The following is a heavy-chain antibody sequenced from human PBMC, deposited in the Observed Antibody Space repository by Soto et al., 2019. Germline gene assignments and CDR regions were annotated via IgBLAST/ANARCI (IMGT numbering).Heavy chain of an antibody. CDR2: ISYDGSNK. D-gene: IGHD1-26*01. J-gene: IGHJ6*02. CDR3: AKDVVVGATSGLVDYYYYYGMDV. V-gene: IGHV3-30*18. Sequence: QVQLVESGGGVVQPGRSLRLSCAASGFTFSSYGMHWVRKAPVKGLEWVAVISYDGSNKYYADSVKGRFTISRDNSKNPLYLQMNSLRAEDTAVYYCAKDVVVGATSGLVDYYYYYGMDVWGPGNTVTVSS. CDR1: GFTFSSYG.